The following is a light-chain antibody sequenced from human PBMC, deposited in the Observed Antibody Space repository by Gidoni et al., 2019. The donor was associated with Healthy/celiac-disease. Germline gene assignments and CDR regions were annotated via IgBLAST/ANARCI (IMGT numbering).Light chain of an antibody. V-gene: IGLV2-14*01. Sequence: QSALTQPDSVSGSPGQSITISCTGTSSDVGGYNYVSWYQQHPGKAPKLMIYEVSNRPSGVSNRFSGSKSGNTASLTISGPQAEDEADYYCSSYTSSSTLVFGTGTKVTVL. CDR1: SSDVGGYNY. J-gene: IGLJ1*01. CDR2: EVS. CDR3: SSYTSSSTLV.